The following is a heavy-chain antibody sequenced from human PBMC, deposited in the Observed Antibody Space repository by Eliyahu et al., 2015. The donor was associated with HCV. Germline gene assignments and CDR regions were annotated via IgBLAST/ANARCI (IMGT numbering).Heavy chain of an antibody. Sequence: QLQLQESGPGLVTPSETLSLTCTVSGDSISSSTYYWGWIRQSPQRGLEWIGSIYYSGTTYYNPSLKSRVTISVDTSRNHFSLKLSSVTAADTAVYYCARHRTDNNVSGWFDPWGQGTLVTVSS. J-gene: IGHJ5*02. V-gene: IGHV4-39*01. CDR1: GDSISSSTYY. D-gene: IGHD3-16*01. CDR3: ARHRTDNNVSGWFDP. CDR2: IYYSGTT.